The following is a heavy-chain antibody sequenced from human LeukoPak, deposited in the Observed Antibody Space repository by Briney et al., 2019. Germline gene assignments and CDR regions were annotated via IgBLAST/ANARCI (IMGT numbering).Heavy chain of an antibody. D-gene: IGHD1-26*01. Sequence: SETLSLTCTVSGGSISSYYWGWIRQPAGKGLEWIGRIYTSGSTNYNPSLKSRATISVDTSKNQFSLKLSSGTAADTALYYCARTSYSGSLGYWGQGTLVTVSS. CDR3: ARTSYSGSLGY. CDR2: IYTSGST. J-gene: IGHJ4*02. V-gene: IGHV4-4*07. CDR1: GGSISSYY.